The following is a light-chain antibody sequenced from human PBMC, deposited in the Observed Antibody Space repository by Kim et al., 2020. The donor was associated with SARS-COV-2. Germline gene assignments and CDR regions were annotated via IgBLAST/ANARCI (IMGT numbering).Light chain of an antibody. CDR1: QSIDTW. CDR3: QQYNTYSRA. V-gene: IGKV1-5*03. J-gene: IGKJ1*01. CDR2: KAS. Sequence: DIQMTQSPSTLSASIGDRVTIACRASQSIDTWLAWYQQKLGKAPKLLIYKASTLESGVPSRFSGSGSGTEFTLTISCLQPDDFATYYCQQYNTYSRAFGQGTKVDIK.